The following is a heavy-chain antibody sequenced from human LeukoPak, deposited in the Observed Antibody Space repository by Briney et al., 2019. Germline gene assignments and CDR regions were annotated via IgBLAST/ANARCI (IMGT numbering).Heavy chain of an antibody. J-gene: IGHJ6*02. CDR2: ISAYNGNT. Sequence: AASVKVSCKASGYTFTSFGISWVRQAPGQGLEWMGWISAYNGNTNYAQKLQGRVTMTTDTSASTAYMELSSLRSEDTAVYYCAAAIAMVRLPGWYYGMDVWGQGTTVTVSS. CDR1: GYTFTSFG. D-gene: IGHD3-10*01. CDR3: AAAIAMVRLPGWYYGMDV. V-gene: IGHV1-18*01.